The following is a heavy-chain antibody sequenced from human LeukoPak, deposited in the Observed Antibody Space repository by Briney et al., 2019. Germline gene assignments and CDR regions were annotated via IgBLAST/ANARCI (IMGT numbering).Heavy chain of an antibody. D-gene: IGHD3-10*01. CDR3: ARTEGSGSPGVDY. CDR1: GYTFTNYG. J-gene: IGHJ4*02. V-gene: IGHV1-18*01. CDR2: ISAYNGNT. Sequence: ASVRVSCKASGYTFTNYGISWVRQAPGQGLEWMGWISAYNGNTNYAQKFQGRITMTTDTSTSTAYMELRSLRSDDTAVYYCARTEGSGSPGVDYWGQGTLVTVSS.